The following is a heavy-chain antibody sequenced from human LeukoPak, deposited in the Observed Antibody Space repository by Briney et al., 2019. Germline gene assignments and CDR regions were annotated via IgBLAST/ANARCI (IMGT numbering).Heavy chain of an antibody. CDR3: ARGQNKCLGH. CDR1: GHTFTNYF. D-gene: IGHD2/OR15-2a*01. V-gene: IGHV1-46*01. J-gene: IGHJ4*02. Sequence: GASVTVSCKASGHTFTNYFMHWVRQAPGQGLEWMGVINPSGGGTTYAQRFQGRVTMTRDTSTSTVHMELSSLRSEDTAVYYCARGQNKCLGHWGQGTLVTVSS. CDR2: INPSGGGT.